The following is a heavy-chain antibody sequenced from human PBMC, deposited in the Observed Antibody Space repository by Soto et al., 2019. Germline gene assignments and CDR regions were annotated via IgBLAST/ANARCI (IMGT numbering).Heavy chain of an antibody. CDR3: ARDLIMITFGGVITYYGMDV. CDR1: GYTVTSSG. CDR2: ISAYNGNT. V-gene: IGHV1-18*01. J-gene: IGHJ6*02. Sequence: ASVKVSCKASGYTVTSSGISWVRQAPGQGLEWMGWISAYNGNTNYAQKLQGRVTMTTDTSTSTAYMELRSLRSDDTAVYYCARDLIMITFGGVITYYGMDVWGQGTTVTVSS. D-gene: IGHD3-16*02.